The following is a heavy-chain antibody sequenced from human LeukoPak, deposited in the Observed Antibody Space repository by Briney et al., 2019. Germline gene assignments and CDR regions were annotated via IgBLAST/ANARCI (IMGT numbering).Heavy chain of an antibody. J-gene: IGHJ2*01. V-gene: IGHV4-30-2*01. D-gene: IGHD4-17*01. CDR3: ARDLRVTTDNWYFDL. CDR1: DGSISSDTYY. Sequence: PSETLSLTCSVSDGSISSDTYYWGWIRQPPGKGLEWIGYIYHSGSTYYNPSLKSRVTISVDRSKNQFSLKLSSVTAADTAVYYCARDLRVTTDNWYFDLWGRGTLVTVSS. CDR2: IYHSGST.